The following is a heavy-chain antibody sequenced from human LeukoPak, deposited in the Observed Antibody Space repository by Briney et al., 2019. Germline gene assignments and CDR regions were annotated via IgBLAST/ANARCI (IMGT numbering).Heavy chain of an antibody. CDR1: GFTVSSNY. CDR3: ARARPGVAGFFDC. J-gene: IGHJ4*02. D-gene: IGHD1-14*01. CDR2: IYSGGNT. Sequence: GGSLRLSCAASGFTVSSNYMSWVRQAPGKGLEWVSVIYSGGNTYYADSVKGRFTFSGDNSKNTLYLQMNSLRVEDTAVYYCARARPGVAGFFDCWGQGTLFTVSS. V-gene: IGHV3-53*01.